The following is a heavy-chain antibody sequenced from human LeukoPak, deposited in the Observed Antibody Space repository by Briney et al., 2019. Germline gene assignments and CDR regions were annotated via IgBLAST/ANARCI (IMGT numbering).Heavy chain of an antibody. J-gene: IGHJ4*02. Sequence: ASVKVSCKASGYTFIGYYMHWVRQAPGQGLEWMGIINPSGGTTTYAQNFQGRVTMTRDMSTSTVYIELSSLRSEDTAVYYCARESGFGYSGYGYFDYWGQGTLVTVSS. CDR2: INPSGGTT. V-gene: IGHV1-46*01. D-gene: IGHD5-12*01. CDR1: GYTFIGYY. CDR3: ARESGFGYSGYGYFDY.